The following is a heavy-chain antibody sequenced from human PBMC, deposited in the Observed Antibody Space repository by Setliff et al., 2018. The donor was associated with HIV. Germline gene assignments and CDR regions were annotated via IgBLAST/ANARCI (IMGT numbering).Heavy chain of an antibody. CDR1: GGTFSSQT. V-gene: IGHV1-69*13. J-gene: IGHJ4*02. Sequence: SVKVSCKASGGTFSSQTISWVRQAPGQGLEWVGEIIPIFGTANYAQKFQGRVTITADESTSTAYMELSSLRSEDTAVYYCARAQPTNRIAAAGFDYWGQGTLVTVSS. CDR3: ARAQPTNRIAAAGFDY. CDR2: IIPIFGTA. D-gene: IGHD6-13*01.